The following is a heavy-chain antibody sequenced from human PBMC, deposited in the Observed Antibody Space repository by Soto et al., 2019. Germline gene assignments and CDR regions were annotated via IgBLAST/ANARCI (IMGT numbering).Heavy chain of an antibody. CDR2: INPSGGST. CDR1: GYTFTSYY. CDR3: ARDREEVYYYGSSGSPGGAFDI. D-gene: IGHD3-22*01. J-gene: IGHJ3*02. Sequence: GASVKVSCKASGYTFTSYYMHWVRQAPGQGLEWMGIINPSGGSTSYAQKFQGRVTMTRDTSTSTVYMEPSSLRSEDTAVYYCARDREEVYYYGSSGSPGGAFDIWGQGTMVTVSS. V-gene: IGHV1-46*01.